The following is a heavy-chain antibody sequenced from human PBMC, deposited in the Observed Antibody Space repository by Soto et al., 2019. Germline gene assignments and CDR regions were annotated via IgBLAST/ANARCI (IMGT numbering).Heavy chain of an antibody. CDR3: ARIRGYWYGMDV. V-gene: IGHV3-23*01. Sequence: EVQLLESGGGLVQPGGSLRLSCAASGFPLSTYGMTWVRQAPGKGLEWVSAITGTGGNTYYVDSVKGRFTSSRDNSKNMLYLQMNSLRVEDSTVYYCARIRGYWYGMDVWCKGTTVTVSS. CDR1: GFPLSTYG. CDR2: ITGTGGNT. J-gene: IGHJ6*04.